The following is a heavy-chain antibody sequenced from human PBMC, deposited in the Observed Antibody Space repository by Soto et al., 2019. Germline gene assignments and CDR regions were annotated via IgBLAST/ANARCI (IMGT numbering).Heavy chain of an antibody. J-gene: IGHJ5*02. CDR2: ISAYNGNT. Sequence: AAVKVSCKASGYTFTSYGISWVRQAPGQGLEWMGWISAYNGNTNYAQKLQGRVTMTTDTSTSTAYMELRSLRSDDTAVYYCARDQRLADWFDPWGQGTLVTVSS. CDR1: GYTFTSYG. D-gene: IGHD3-22*01. CDR3: ARDQRLADWFDP. V-gene: IGHV1-18*01.